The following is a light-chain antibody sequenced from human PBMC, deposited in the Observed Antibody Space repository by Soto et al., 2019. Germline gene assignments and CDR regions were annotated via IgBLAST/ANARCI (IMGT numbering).Light chain of an antibody. V-gene: IGKV3-20*01. J-gene: IGKJ1*01. CDR3: QQYGSSRRT. CDR1: QSVSSSY. Sequence: DIFLTQSPFTLSLSPSEIATLSCTASQSVSSSYLAWYQQKPGQAPRLLIYGASSRATGIPDRFSGSGSGTDFTLTISRLEPEDFAVYYCQQYGSSRRTFGQGTKVDNK. CDR2: GAS.